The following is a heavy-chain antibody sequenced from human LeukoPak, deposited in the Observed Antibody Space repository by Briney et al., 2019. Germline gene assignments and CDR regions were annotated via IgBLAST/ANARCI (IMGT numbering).Heavy chain of an antibody. V-gene: IGHV5-51*01. CDR2: IYPGDSDT. Sequence: GESLKISCKGSGYSFTSYWIGWVRQMPGKGLEWMGIIYPGDSDTRYSPSFQGQVTISADKSISTAYLQWSSLKASDTAMCYCARRIAEYYDFWSGGPIYDYWGQGTLVTVSS. CDR1: GYSFTSYW. J-gene: IGHJ4*02. D-gene: IGHD3-3*01. CDR3: ARRIAEYYDFWSGGPIYDY.